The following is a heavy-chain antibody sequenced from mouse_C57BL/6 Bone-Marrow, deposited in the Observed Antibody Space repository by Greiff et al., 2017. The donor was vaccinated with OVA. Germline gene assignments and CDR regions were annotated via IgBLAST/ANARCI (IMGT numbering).Heavy chain of an antibody. CDR2: INPYNGGT. J-gene: IGHJ4*01. D-gene: IGHD3-2*02. V-gene: IGHV1-19*01. CDR1: GYTFTDYY. CDR3: ARRGQLRPHYYAMDY. Sequence: EVQVVESGPVLVKPGASVKMSCKASGYTFTDYYMNWVKQSHGKSLEWIGVINPYNGGTSYNQKFKGKATLTVDKSSSTAYMELNSLTSEDSAVYYCARRGQLRPHYYAMDYWGQGTSVTVSS.